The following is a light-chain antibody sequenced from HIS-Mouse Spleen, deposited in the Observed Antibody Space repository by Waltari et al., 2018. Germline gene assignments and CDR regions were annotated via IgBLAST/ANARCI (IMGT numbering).Light chain of an antibody. V-gene: IGLV3-10*01. CDR1: ALPKKY. Sequence: SYELTQPPSVSVSPGQTARITCSGDALPKKYAYWYQQKSGQAPVLVIYEDSNRPPGIPERVAGSSSGTMATWTISGAQVEDEADYYCYSTDSSGNHRVFGGGTKLTVL. CDR2: EDS. CDR3: YSTDSSGNHRV. J-gene: IGLJ2*01.